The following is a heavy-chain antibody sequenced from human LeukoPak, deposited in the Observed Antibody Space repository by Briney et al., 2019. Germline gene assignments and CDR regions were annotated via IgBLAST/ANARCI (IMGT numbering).Heavy chain of an antibody. Sequence: GGSLRLSCAASGFTVSSNYMSWVRQAPGKGLEWVANIKQDGSEKYYVDSVKGRFTISRDNAKNSLYLQMNSLRAEDTAVYYCARAASGSYFGGAFDIWGQGTMVTVSS. J-gene: IGHJ3*02. CDR1: GFTVSSNY. D-gene: IGHD1-26*01. V-gene: IGHV3-7*01. CDR3: ARAASGSYFGGAFDI. CDR2: IKQDGSEK.